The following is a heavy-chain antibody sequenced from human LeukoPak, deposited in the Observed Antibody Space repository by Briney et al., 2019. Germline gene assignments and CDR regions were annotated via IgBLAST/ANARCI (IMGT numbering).Heavy chain of an antibody. V-gene: IGHV3-11*01. D-gene: IGHD2-15*01. Sequence: GGSLRLSCAASGFTFSDHYMTWIRQSPGRGLEWLSYISPRGTYITYADSVKGRFTISRDDANNLLSLQLNSLRDEDAAMYYCTRDPRIIDVWGQGTRVSVSS. J-gene: IGHJ3*01. CDR1: GFTFSDHY. CDR3: TRDPRIIDV. CDR2: ISPRGTYI.